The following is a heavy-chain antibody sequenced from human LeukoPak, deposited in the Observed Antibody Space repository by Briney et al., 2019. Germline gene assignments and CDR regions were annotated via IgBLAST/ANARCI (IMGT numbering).Heavy chain of an antibody. CDR1: GGSISSYY. D-gene: IGHD4-17*01. CDR3: AREPVTYGDEAYFDY. J-gene: IGHJ4*02. CDR2: ISHSGST. Sequence: SETLSLTCSVSGGSISSYYWSWIRQPPGKGLEWIGYISHSGSTNYNLSLKRRVTISVDTSKNQFSLKLSSVTAADTAVYYCAREPVTYGDEAYFDYCGQGTLVTVSS. V-gene: IGHV4-59*01.